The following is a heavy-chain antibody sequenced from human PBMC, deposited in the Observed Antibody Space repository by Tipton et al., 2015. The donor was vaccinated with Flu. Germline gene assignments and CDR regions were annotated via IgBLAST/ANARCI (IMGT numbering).Heavy chain of an antibody. CDR2: FFYGTT. V-gene: IGHV4-59*01. D-gene: IGHD4-11*01. J-gene: IGHJ5*02. CDR1: GGAITSYY. CDR3: ARRDYSNYVSDPRNWFDP. Sequence: PGLVKPSETLSLTCTVSGGAITSYYWNWFRQTPGSGLEWIGYFFYGTTRYNSSLESRVTISADTSKNQFSLNLQSVTAADTAVYYCARRDYSNYVSDPRNWFDPWGQGTLVTVSS.